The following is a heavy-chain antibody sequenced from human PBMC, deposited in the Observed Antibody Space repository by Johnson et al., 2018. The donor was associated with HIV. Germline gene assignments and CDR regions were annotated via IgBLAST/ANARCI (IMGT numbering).Heavy chain of an antibody. J-gene: IGHJ3*02. V-gene: IGHV3-9*01. Sequence: VQLVESGGGLVQPGRSLRLSCAPSGFTFDDYAMHWVRQAPGKGLEWVSGISWNSDNIAYADSVRGRFTIARDNAKNSLYLQMNTLRAEDTAVYYCAKDRWLRLPGAEFFCDIWGQGTMVTVSS. CDR3: AKDRWLRLPGAEFFCDI. D-gene: IGHD5-12*01. CDR1: GFTFDDYA. CDR2: ISWNSDNI.